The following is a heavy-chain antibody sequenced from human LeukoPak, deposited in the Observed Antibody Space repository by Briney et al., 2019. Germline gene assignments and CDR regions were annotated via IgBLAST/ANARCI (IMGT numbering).Heavy chain of an antibody. Sequence: ASETLSLTCTVSGGSISTYHWSWIRQPPGKGLEWIGHIYYRGSTRYNPSLKSRVSISVDTSKNQFSLKLASVTAADTAVYYCARDRAVYSDNGFYYYGVDVWGQGTTVTVSS. V-gene: IGHV4-59*01. CDR3: ARDRAVYSDNGFYYYGVDV. CDR2: IYYRGST. D-gene: IGHD4-11*01. CDR1: GGSISTYH. J-gene: IGHJ6*02.